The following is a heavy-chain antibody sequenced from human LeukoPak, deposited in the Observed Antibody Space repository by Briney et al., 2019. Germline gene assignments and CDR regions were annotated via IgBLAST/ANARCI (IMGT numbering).Heavy chain of an antibody. CDR2: ISSSSSYI. J-gene: IGHJ4*02. CDR1: GFTSSTYA. CDR3: ARVSSIVVVPAALVGDY. D-gene: IGHD2-2*01. V-gene: IGHV3-21*01. Sequence: GGTLRLSCAASGFTSSTYAMSWVRQAPGKGLEWVSSISSSSSYIYYADSVKGRFTISRDNAKNSLYLQMNSLRAEDTAVYYCARVSSIVVVPAALVGDYWGQGTLVTVSS.